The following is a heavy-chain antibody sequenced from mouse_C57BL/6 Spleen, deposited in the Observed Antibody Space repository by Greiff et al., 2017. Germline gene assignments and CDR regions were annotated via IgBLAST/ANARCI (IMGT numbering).Heavy chain of an antibody. CDR1: GYTFTSYW. CDR2: IYPGSGST. CDR3: ARDSNGAMDY. Sequence: QVQLKQSGAELVKPGASVKMSCKASGYTFTSYWLTWVKQRPGQGLEWIGDIYPGSGSTNYNEKFKSKATLTVDTSSSTAYMQLSSLTSEDSAVYYCARDSNGAMDYWGQGTSVTVSS. D-gene: IGHD2-5*01. V-gene: IGHV1-55*01. J-gene: IGHJ4*01.